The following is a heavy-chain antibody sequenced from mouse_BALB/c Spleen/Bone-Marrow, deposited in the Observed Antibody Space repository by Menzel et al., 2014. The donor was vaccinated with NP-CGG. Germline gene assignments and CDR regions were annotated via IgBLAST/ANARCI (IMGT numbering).Heavy chain of an antibody. Sequence: QVQLQQPGPGLVQPSQSLSITCTVSGFSLTSYGVHWVRQSPGKGLEWLGVIWSGGSTDYNAAFISRLSISKDNSKSQVFFKMNSLQANDTVIYYCARGLYYDYEFAYWGQGTLVTVSA. CDR3: ARGLYYDYEFAY. V-gene: IGHV2-2*02. CDR2: IWSGGST. D-gene: IGHD2-4*01. CDR1: GFSLTSYG. J-gene: IGHJ3*01.